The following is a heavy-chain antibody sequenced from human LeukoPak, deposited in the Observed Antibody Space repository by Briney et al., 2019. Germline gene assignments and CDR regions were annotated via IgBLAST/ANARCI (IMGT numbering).Heavy chain of an antibody. CDR3: AKDFNEYSSGWYEPRALAY. V-gene: IGHV4-34*01. D-gene: IGHD6-19*01. J-gene: IGHJ4*02. CDR2: INHSGST. Sequence: SETLSLTCAVYGGSFSGYYWSWIRQPPGKGLEWIGEINHSGSTNYNPSLKSRVTISVDTSKNQFSLKLSSVTAADTAVYYCAKDFNEYSSGWYEPRALAYWGQGTLVTVSS. CDR1: GGSFSGYY.